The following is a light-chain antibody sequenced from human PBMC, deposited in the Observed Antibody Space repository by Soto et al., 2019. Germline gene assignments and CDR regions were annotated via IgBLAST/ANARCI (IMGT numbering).Light chain of an antibody. CDR1: RSISDW. CDR2: DAS. CDR3: LQYSSHSWT. Sequence: DIQMTQSPSFLSASVGDRVTITCRASRSISDWLAWYQQKPGKAPELLIFDASNLKSGVSSRFSGSGSGTEFTLTISRLQPDDVATYYCLQYSSHSWTFGQGTKVDTK. V-gene: IGKV1-5*01. J-gene: IGKJ1*01.